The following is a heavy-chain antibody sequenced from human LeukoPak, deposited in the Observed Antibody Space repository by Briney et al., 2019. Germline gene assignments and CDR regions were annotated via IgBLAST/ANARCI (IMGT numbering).Heavy chain of an antibody. CDR3: AKRSITAQYYFDY. V-gene: IGHV1-2*02. Sequence: ASVKVSCKASGYTFTGYDLHWVRQAPGQGLEWMGWINPNSGDTNYAQKFQGRVTMTRDTSISTAYMELSRLRSDDTAVYYCAKRSITAQYYFDYWGQGTLVTVSS. D-gene: IGHD6-6*01. CDR2: INPNSGDT. J-gene: IGHJ4*02. CDR1: GYTFTGYD.